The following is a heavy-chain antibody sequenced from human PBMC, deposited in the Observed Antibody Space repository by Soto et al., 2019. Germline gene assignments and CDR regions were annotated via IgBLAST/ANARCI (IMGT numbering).Heavy chain of an antibody. Sequence: SETLSLTCTVSGGSISSYYWSWIRQPPGKGLEWIGYIYYSGSTNYNPSLKSRVTISVDTSKNQFSLKLSSVTAADTAVYYCAGYGDYYYGMDVWGQGTTVTVSS. CDR1: GGSISSYY. D-gene: IGHD4-17*01. CDR3: AGYGDYYYGMDV. CDR2: IYYSGST. J-gene: IGHJ6*02. V-gene: IGHV4-59*01.